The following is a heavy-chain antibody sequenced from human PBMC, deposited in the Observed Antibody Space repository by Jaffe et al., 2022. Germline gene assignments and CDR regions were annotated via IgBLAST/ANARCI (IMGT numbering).Heavy chain of an antibody. CDR3: ARDRVQMTTVTTRGAGYFDY. Sequence: QVQLVQSGAEVKKPGASVKVSCKASGYTFTGYYMHWVRQAPGQGLEWMGWINPNSGDTNYAQKFQGRVTMTRDTSISTAYMELSRLGSDDTAVYYCARDRVQMTTVTTRGAGYFDYWGQGTLVTVSS. CDR1: GYTFTGYY. J-gene: IGHJ4*02. V-gene: IGHV1-2*02. D-gene: IGHD4-17*01. CDR2: INPNSGDT.